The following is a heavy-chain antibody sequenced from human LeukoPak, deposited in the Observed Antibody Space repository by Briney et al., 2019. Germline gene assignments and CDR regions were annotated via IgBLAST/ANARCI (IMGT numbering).Heavy chain of an antibody. CDR3: ARTQPPSYYYDSSGYYYGSHRSVYFDY. D-gene: IGHD3-22*01. V-gene: IGHV4-34*01. CDR2: INHSGST. CDR1: GGSFSGYY. J-gene: IGHJ4*02. Sequence: PSETLSLTCAVYGGSFSGYYWSWIRQPPGKGLEWIGEINHSGSTNYNPSLKSRVTISVDTSKNQFYLKLSSVTAADTAVYYCARTQPPSYYYDSSGYYYGSHRSVYFDYWGQGTLVTVSS.